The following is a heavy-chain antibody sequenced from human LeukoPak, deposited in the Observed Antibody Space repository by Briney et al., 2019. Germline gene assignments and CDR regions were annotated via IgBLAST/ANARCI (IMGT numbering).Heavy chain of an antibody. CDR3: ARVLLVTAIIPNFDY. V-gene: IGHV1-2*02. J-gene: IGHJ4*02. CDR2: INPNSGGT. Sequence: GASVKVSCKASGYTFTGYYMHWVRQAPGQGLEWMGWINPNSGGTNYAQKLQGRVTMTTDTSTSTVYMELRSLRSDDTAVYYCARVLLVTAIIPNFDYWGQGTLVTVSS. CDR1: GYTFTGYY. D-gene: IGHD2-21*02.